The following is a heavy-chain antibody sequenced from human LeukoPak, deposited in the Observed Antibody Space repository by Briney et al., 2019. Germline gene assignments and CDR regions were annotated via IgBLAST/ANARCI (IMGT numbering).Heavy chain of an antibody. CDR1: GYTFTSYY. Sequence: GASVKVSCKASGYTFTSYYMHCVRHAPGQGLERMGIITPSGGSTSYAQKFQGRVTMTRDTSTSTVYMELSSMRSEDTAVYYCARVHLSSHGYFDDWGQGTLVTVSS. CDR3: ARVHLSSHGYFDD. D-gene: IGHD6-19*01. V-gene: IGHV1-46*01. CDR2: ITPSGGST. J-gene: IGHJ4*02.